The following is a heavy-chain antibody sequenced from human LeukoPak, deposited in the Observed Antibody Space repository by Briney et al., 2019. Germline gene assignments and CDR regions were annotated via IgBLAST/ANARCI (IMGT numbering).Heavy chain of an antibody. J-gene: IGHJ4*02. Sequence: GGSLRLSCAASGFTFSDYGMSWVRQAPGKGLEWVSVLSGSANSAFYAGSVVGRFTISRDNSKNMVFLRMNSLRVEDTAVYYCARDLGFGDNNWGQGTLVTVSS. D-gene: IGHD3-10*01. V-gene: IGHV3-23*01. CDR1: GFTFSDYG. CDR2: LSGSANSA. CDR3: ARDLGFGDNN.